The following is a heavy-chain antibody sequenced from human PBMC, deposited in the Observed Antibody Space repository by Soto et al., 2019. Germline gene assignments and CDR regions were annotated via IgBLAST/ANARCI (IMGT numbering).Heavy chain of an antibody. CDR1: GGTFSRHA. Sequence: QVQLVQSGAEVRKPGSSVKVSCTASGGTFSRHAISWVRQAPGQGLEWMGGIITIFGTANHAQEFQGRVTIIADESTSTVYMELSSLRSEDTAMYYCARGWGYDSNDYYYAYWGQGTRVIVSS. D-gene: IGHD3-22*01. CDR3: ARGWGYDSNDYYYAY. V-gene: IGHV1-69*01. J-gene: IGHJ4*02. CDR2: IITIFGTA.